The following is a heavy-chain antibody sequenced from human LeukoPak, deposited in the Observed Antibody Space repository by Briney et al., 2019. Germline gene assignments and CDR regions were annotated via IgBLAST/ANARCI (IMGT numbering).Heavy chain of an antibody. CDR3: AKDINQYDVLTGVFDY. J-gene: IGHJ4*02. CDR2: ISGNGGST. D-gene: IGHD3-9*01. Sequence: PGGSLRLSCAASGFTFSSYAMTWVRQAPGKGLEWVSLISGNGGSTYYADSVKGRFTISRDNSKNTLLLQMNSLRAEDTAVYYCAKDINQYDVLTGVFDYWGQGTLVTVSS. V-gene: IGHV3-23*01. CDR1: GFTFSSYA.